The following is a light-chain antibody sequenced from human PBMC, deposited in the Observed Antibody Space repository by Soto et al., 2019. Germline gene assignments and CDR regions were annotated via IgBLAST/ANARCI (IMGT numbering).Light chain of an antibody. Sequence: EIVMTQSPATLSVSPGERATLSCRASQSVSSNLAWYQQNPGQAPRLLISGASTRATGITARFSGSGSGTEFTLTISSLQSEDFAVYYCQQYNNWPLTFGGGTKVEIK. CDR3: QQYNNWPLT. CDR2: GAS. V-gene: IGKV3D-15*01. J-gene: IGKJ4*01. CDR1: QSVSSN.